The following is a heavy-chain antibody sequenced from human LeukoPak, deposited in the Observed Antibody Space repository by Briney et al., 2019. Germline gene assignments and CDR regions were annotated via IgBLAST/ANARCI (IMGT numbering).Heavy chain of an antibody. J-gene: IGHJ4*02. Sequence: GGSLRLSCAASRFTFSSYVMSWVRQAPGKGLEWVSSITGSGTGTFYADSVRGRFTITRDNSKKTVYLQMNSLRVEDTAVYYCANGGGGFWGQGTLVTVSS. V-gene: IGHV3-23*01. CDR1: RFTFSSYV. CDR3: ANGGGGF. CDR2: ITGSGTGT. D-gene: IGHD3-16*01.